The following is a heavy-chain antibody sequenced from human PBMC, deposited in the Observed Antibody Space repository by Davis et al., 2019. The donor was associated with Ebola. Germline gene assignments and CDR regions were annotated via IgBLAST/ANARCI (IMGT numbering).Heavy chain of an antibody. J-gene: IGHJ5*02. CDR2: FIPILGIA. CDR1: GDTFSSYA. V-gene: IGHV1-69*10. CDR3: ARYSSSWYEYWFDP. D-gene: IGHD6-13*01. Sequence: SVKVSCKASGDTFSSYAISWVRQAPGQGLEWMGGFIPILGIANYAQKFQGRVTITADKSTSTAYMELSSLRSEDTAVYYCARYSSSWYEYWFDPWGQGTLVTVSS.